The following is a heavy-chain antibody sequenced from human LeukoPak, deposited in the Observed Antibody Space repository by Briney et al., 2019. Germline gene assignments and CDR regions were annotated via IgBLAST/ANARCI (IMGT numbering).Heavy chain of an antibody. Sequence: GGSLRLSCAASGFTFNSYAIHWVRQAPGKGLEWVTIISYDGRTKYYADCVKGRFIISRDNSKNTLYLQMDSLRPEDTAVYYCVRGSSSFYDSSGYSYYFDNWGQGTQVTVSS. D-gene: IGHD3-22*01. CDR2: ISYDGRTK. J-gene: IGHJ4*02. CDR1: GFTFNSYA. CDR3: VRGSSSFYDSSGYSYYFDN. V-gene: IGHV3-30*04.